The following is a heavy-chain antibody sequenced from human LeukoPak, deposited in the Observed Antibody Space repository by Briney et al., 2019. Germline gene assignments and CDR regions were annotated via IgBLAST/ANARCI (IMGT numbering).Heavy chain of an antibody. CDR3: ARLGRVNIAAAGTYYYYYYMDV. D-gene: IGHD6-13*01. CDR1: GFTVSSNY. V-gene: IGHV3-66*01. CDR2: IYSGGST. J-gene: IGHJ6*03. Sequence: GGSLRLSCAASGFTVSSNYMSWVRQAPGKGLEWVSVIYSGGSTYYADSVKGRFTISRDNSKNTLYLQMNSLRAEDTAVYYCARLGRVNIAAAGTYYYYYYMDVWAKGPRSPSP.